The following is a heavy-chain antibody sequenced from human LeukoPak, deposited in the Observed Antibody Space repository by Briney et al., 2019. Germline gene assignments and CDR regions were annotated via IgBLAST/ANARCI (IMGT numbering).Heavy chain of an antibody. V-gene: IGHV4-61*01. D-gene: IGHD3-3*01. CDR2: IYYSGSA. CDR3: ARVTTYYDFWSGYSGSGFDY. J-gene: IGHJ4*02. Sequence: SETLSLTCTVSGGSVSSGSYYWSWIRQPPGKGLELIGYIYYSGSASYNPSLKSRVTISVDTSKNQFSLKLSSVTAADTAVYYCARVTTYYDFWSGYSGSGFDYWGQGTLVTVSS. CDR1: GGSVSSGSYY.